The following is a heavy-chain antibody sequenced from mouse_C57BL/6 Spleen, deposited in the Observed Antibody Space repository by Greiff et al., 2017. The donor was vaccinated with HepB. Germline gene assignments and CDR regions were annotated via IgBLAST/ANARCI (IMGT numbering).Heavy chain of an antibody. CDR2: IYPGDGDT. CDR1: GYAFSSYW. V-gene: IGHV1-80*01. J-gene: IGHJ3*01. D-gene: IGHD2-3*01. CDR3: ARSPYGYYVAY. Sequence: VQLQQSGAELVKPGASVKISCKASGYAFSSYWMNWVKQRPGKGLEWIGQIYPGDGDTNYNGKFKGKATLTADNSSSTAYMQLSSLTSEDSAVYFFARSPYGYYVAYWGQGTLVTVSA.